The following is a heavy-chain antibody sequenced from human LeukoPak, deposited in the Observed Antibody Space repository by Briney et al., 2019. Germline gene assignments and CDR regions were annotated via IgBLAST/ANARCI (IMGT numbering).Heavy chain of an antibody. J-gene: IGHJ3*02. Sequence: GGSLRLSCAASGFTFSTYGMHWVRQAPGKGLEWVVFIRYDGSKEYYADSMKGRFTIPRDNSKNTLYLQMNSLRAEDTAVYYCAKDPTIRGIIIGDGFDIWGQGTMVTVSS. D-gene: IGHD3-10*01. CDR1: GFTFSTYG. V-gene: IGHV3-30*02. CDR3: AKDPTIRGIIIGDGFDI. CDR2: IRYDGSKE.